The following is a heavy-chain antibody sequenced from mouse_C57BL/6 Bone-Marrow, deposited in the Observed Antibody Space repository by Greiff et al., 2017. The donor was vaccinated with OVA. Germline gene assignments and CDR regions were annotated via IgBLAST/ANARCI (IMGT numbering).Heavy chain of an antibody. CDR2: IYPGSGST. D-gene: IGHD3-2*02. J-gene: IGHJ2*01. CDR1: GYTFTSYW. CDR3: ARESGDSSGY. V-gene: IGHV1-55*01. Sequence: QVQLKQPGAELVKPGASVKMSCKASGYTFTSYWITWVKQRPGQGLEWIGDIYPGSGSTNYNEKFKSKATLTVDTSSSTAYMQLSSLRSEDSAVYYCARESGDSSGYWGQGTTLTVSS.